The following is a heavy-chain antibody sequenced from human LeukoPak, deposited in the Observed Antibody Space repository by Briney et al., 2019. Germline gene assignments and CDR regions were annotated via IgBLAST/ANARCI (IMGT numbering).Heavy chain of an antibody. CDR2: IWYGGSNK. J-gene: IGHJ4*02. D-gene: IGHD3-9*01. Sequence: GGSLRLSCSASGFTFRTSGMHWVRQAPGKGLEWVAVIWYGGSNKYYADSVKGRFTISRDNSKNTLYLQMNSLRAEDTAVYYCAKDTYATYYDILTGYYSFDYWGQGTLVTVSS. CDR1: GFTFRTSG. V-gene: IGHV3-30*02. CDR3: AKDTYATYYDILTGYYSFDY.